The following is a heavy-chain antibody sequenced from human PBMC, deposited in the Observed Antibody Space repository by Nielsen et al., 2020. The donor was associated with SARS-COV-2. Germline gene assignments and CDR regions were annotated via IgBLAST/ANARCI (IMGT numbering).Heavy chain of an antibody. D-gene: IGHD3-16*02. CDR3: APFAGQDDYVWGSYRR. J-gene: IGHJ4*02. V-gene: IGHV3-20*01. CDR2: INWNGGST. CDR1: GFTFDDYG. Sequence: GESLKISCAASGFTFDDYGMSWVRQAPGKGLEWVSGINWNGGSTGYADSVKGRFTISRDNAKNSLYLQMNSLRAEDTALYHCAPFAGQDDYVWGSYRRWGQGTLVTVSS.